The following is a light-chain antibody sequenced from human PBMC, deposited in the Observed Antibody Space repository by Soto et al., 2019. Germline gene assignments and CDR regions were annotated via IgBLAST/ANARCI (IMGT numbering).Light chain of an antibody. CDR2: RAS. CDR1: QSVNNN. CDR3: LQYNHWHA. J-gene: IGKJ2*01. Sequence: EIVMTQSPATLSVSPGERATLSCRARQSVNNNLAWYQQKPGQAPRLLIYRASTRATGIPARFSGSGFGTEFTLTISSLQSEDFGVYSWLQYNHWHAFGQGTKL. V-gene: IGKV3-15*01.